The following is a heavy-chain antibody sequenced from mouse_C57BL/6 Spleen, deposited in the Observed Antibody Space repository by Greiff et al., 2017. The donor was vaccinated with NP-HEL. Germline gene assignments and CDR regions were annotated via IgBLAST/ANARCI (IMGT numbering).Heavy chain of an antibody. CDR1: GYTFTDYE. CDR3: TRIGNYAWFAY. CDR2: IDPETGGT. Sequence: VKLQESGAELVRPGASVTLSCKASGYTFTDYEMHWVKQTPVHGLEWIGAIDPETGGTAYNQKFKGKAILTADKSSSTAYMELRSLTSEDSAVYYCTRIGNYAWFAYWGQGTLVTVSA. J-gene: IGHJ3*01. D-gene: IGHD2-1*01. V-gene: IGHV1-15*01.